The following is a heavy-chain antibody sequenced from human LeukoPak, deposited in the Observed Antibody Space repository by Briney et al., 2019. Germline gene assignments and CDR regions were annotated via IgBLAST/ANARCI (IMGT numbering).Heavy chain of an antibody. CDR3: ARSGSSTRGYYFDY. D-gene: IGHD1-26*01. V-gene: IGHV1-69*04. CDR1: GGTFSSYA. J-gene: IGHJ4*02. CDR2: IIPIFGIA. Sequence: SVKVSCKASGGTFSSYAISWVRQAPGQGLDWMGRIIPIFGIANYAQKFQGRVTITADKSTSTAYMELSSLRSEDTAVYYCARSGSSTRGYYFDYWGQGTLVTVSS.